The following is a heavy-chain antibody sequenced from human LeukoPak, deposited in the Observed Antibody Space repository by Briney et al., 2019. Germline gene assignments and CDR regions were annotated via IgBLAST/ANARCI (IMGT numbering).Heavy chain of an antibody. CDR2: IYYSGST. V-gene: IGHV4-59*01. D-gene: IGHD2-2*01. CDR3: ARGAVVVPAAMGTSNWFDP. Sequence: SETLSLTCTVSGGSISSYYWSWIRQPPGKGLECIGYIYYSGSTNYNPSLKSRVTISVDMSKNQFSLKLSSVTAADTAVYYWARGAVVVPAAMGTSNWFDPWGQGTLVTVSS. J-gene: IGHJ5*02. CDR1: GGSISSYY.